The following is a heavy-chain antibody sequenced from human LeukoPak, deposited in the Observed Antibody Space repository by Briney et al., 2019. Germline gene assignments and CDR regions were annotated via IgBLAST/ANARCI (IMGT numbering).Heavy chain of an antibody. J-gene: IGHJ5*02. V-gene: IGHV4-59*01. CDR2: IYYSGST. CDR3: ARGYSSNWNWFDP. Sequence: SETLSLTCTVSGGSISSYYWSWIRQPPGKGLEWIGYIYYSGSTNYNPSLRSRVTIPLDTSKNQFSLRLISVTAADTAVYYCARGYSSNWNWFDPWGQGTLVTVSS. CDR1: GGSISSYY. D-gene: IGHD6-13*01.